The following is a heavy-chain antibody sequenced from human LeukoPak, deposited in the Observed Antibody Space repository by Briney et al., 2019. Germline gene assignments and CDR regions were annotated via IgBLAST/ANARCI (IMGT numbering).Heavy chain of an antibody. D-gene: IGHD2-15*01. V-gene: IGHV3-7*01. CDR1: GFSFSSHW. Sequence: GGSLRLSCAASGFSFSSHWMTWVRQAPGKGLEWVASIKEDGHETSYVDSVRGRFTVSRDNAKNSLYLQMISLRVEDRAVYDCGRVFVVEAAPPHYDACDVWGQGTGVSVSS. CDR2: IKEDGHET. J-gene: IGHJ3*01. CDR3: GRVFVVEAAPPHYDACDV.